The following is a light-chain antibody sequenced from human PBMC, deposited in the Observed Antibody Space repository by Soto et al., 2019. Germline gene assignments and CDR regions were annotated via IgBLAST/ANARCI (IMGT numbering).Light chain of an antibody. CDR1: SSDVGGYNY. CDR2: EVS. CDR3: SSYTSSNTYV. J-gene: IGLJ1*01. V-gene: IGLV2-14*01. Sequence: QSALTQPASVSGSPGQSITISCTGTSSDVGGYNYVSWSQQHPGKAPQLMIYEVSNRPSGVSNRFSGSKSGNTASLTISGLQAEDAADYYCSSYTSSNTYVFGPGTKLTVL.